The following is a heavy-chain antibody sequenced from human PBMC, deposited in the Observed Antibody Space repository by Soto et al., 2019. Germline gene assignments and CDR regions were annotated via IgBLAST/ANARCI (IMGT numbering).Heavy chain of an antibody. CDR1: GYTFTNYG. V-gene: IGHV1-18*01. Sequence: ASVKVSCKASGYTFTNYGVSWVRQAPGQGLEWMGWIATNNGTTTYAQTFQGRVTITADESTSTAYMELSSLRSEGTAVYYCARGDSSSSRTGLDYYGMDVWGQGTTVTSP. CDR2: IATNNGTT. J-gene: IGHJ6*02. CDR3: ARGDSSSSRTGLDYYGMDV. D-gene: IGHD6-6*01.